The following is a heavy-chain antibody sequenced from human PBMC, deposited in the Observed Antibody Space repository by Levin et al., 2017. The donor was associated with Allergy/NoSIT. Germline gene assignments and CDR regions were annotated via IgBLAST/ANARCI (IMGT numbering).Heavy chain of an antibody. CDR3: AREEEAGTFDY. V-gene: IGHV4-31*03. Sequence: SETLSLTCTVSGGSISSGGYYWSWIRQHPGKGLEWIGYIYYSGSTYYNPSLKSRVTISVDTSKNQFSLKLSSVTAADTAVYYCAREEEAGTFDYWGQGTLVTVSS. D-gene: IGHD3-10*01. J-gene: IGHJ4*02. CDR1: GGSISSGGYY. CDR2: IYYSGST.